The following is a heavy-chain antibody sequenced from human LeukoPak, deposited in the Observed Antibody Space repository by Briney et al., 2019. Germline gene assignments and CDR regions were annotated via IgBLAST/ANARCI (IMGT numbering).Heavy chain of an antibody. CDR1: GGSISSYY. V-gene: IGHV4-59*01. J-gene: IGHJ3*02. CDR3: ARAGSDYGDYPTDAFDI. D-gene: IGHD4-17*01. CDR2: IYYSGST. Sequence: SETLSLTCTVSGGSISSYYWSWIRQPPGKGLEWIGYIYYSGSTNYNPSLKSRVTISVDTSKNQFSLKLSSVTAADTAVYYCARAGSDYGDYPTDAFDIWGQGTMVTVSS.